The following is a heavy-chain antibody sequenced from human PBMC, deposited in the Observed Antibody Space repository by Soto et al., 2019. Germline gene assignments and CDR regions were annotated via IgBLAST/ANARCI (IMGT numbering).Heavy chain of an antibody. Sequence: SETLSLTCAVSGGSISSGGYSWSWIRQPPGKGLEWIGYIYHSGSTYYNPSLKSRVTISVDRSKNQFSLKLSSVTAADTAVYYCARGNWFDPWGQGTLVTVSS. CDR2: IYHSGST. CDR1: GGSISSGGYS. CDR3: ARGNWFDP. V-gene: IGHV4-30-2*01. J-gene: IGHJ5*02.